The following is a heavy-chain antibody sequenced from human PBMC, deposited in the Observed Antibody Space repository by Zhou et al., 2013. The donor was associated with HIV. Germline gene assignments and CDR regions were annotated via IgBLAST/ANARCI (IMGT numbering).Heavy chain of an antibody. CDR1: GGSISSSSYY. CDR2: INHSGST. V-gene: IGHV4-39*07. J-gene: IGHJ6*03. D-gene: IGHD6-19*01. CDR3: VRDYSGWTGNYYYMDV. Sequence: QVQLQESGPGLVKPSETLSLTCTVSGGSISSSSYYWGWIRQPPGKGLEWIGEINHSGSTNYNPSLKSRVTISVDTSKNQFSLRLNSVTAADTAVYYCVRDYSGWTGNYYYMDVWGKGTTVTVSS.